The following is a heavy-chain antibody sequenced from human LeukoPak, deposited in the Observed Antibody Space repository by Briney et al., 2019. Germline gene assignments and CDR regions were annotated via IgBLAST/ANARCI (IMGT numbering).Heavy chain of an antibody. CDR3: ATSPVYSYGHPYYFDY. CDR1: GFTFSSYS. J-gene: IGHJ4*02. D-gene: IGHD5-18*01. V-gene: IGHV3-21*05. CDR2: ISETSSFM. Sequence: GGSLRLSCAASGFTFSSYSMNWVRQAPGKGLEWISYISETSSFMYYADSVKGRFTISRDNAKNSLYLQMNSLRAEDTAVYYCATSPVYSYGHPYYFDYWGQGTLVTVSS.